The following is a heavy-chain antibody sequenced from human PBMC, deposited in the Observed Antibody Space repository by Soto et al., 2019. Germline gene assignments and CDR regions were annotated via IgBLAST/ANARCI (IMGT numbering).Heavy chain of an antibody. CDR1: GFTFSSYG. V-gene: IGHV3-33*01. CDR2: IWYDGSNK. CDR3: ARGGAALRGYYYYGMDV. J-gene: IGHJ6*02. Sequence: QVQLVESGGGVVQPGRSLRLSCAASGFTFSSYGMHCVRQAPGKGLEWVAVIWYDGSNKYYADSVKGRFTISRDNSKNTLYLQMNSLRAEDTAVYYWARGGAALRGYYYYGMDVWGQGTTVTVSS. D-gene: IGHD6-13*01.